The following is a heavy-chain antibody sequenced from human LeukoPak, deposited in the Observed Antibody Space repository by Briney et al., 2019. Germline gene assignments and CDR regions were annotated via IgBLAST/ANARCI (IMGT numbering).Heavy chain of an antibody. CDR3: AKDHYWSIDY. J-gene: IGHJ4*02. D-gene: IGHD3-3*01. Sequence: WGSLRLSCAASGFDFSSNWMHWVRHAPGQGLVWVSRIKGDGISTNYADSVKGRFTISRDIAKNTLYLQMNSLRAEDTGVYYCAKDHYWSIDYWGRGTLVTVSS. V-gene: IGHV3-74*01. CDR2: IKGDGIST. CDR1: GFDFSSNW.